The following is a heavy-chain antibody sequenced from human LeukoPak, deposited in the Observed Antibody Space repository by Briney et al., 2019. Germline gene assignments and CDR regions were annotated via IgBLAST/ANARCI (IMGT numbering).Heavy chain of an antibody. J-gene: IGHJ4*02. CDR1: GFTFDDYA. V-gene: IGHV3-9*01. Sequence: SGGSLRLSYAASGFTFDDYAMHWVRQAPGKGLEWVSGISWNSGSIGYADSVKGRFTISRDNAKNSLYLQMNSLRAEDTALYYCAKDTSGIAAAPDYWGQGTLVTVSS. D-gene: IGHD6-13*01. CDR3: AKDTSGIAAAPDY. CDR2: ISWNSGSI.